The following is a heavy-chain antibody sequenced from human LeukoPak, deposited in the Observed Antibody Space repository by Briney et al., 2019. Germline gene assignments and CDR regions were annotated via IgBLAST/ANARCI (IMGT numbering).Heavy chain of an antibody. CDR2: MNPNSGNT. Sequence: ASVKVSCKASGYTFTSYDINWVRQATGQGLEWMGWMNPNSGNTGYAQKFRGRVTMTRDTSISTAYMELSRLRSDDTAVYYCARVLRSSSWYHPYYWGQGTLVTVSS. J-gene: IGHJ4*02. CDR3: ARVLRSSSWYHPYY. D-gene: IGHD6-13*01. V-gene: IGHV1-8*01. CDR1: GYTFTSYD.